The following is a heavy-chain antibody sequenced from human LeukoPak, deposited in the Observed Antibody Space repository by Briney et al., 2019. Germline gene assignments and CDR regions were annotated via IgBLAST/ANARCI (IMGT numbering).Heavy chain of an antibody. D-gene: IGHD3-22*01. V-gene: IGHV3-74*01. CDR3: ARVNYYDSLDY. J-gene: IGHJ4*02. Sequence: GGSLRLSCAASGFTFSSYWMHWVRQAPGKGLVWVSRINSDGSSTSYADSVKGRFTISRDNAKNTLYLQMNSQRAEDTAVYYCARVNYYDSLDYWGQGTLVTVSS. CDR2: INSDGSST. CDR1: GFTFSSYW.